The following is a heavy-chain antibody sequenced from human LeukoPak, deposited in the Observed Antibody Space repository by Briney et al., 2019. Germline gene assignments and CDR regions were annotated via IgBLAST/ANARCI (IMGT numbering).Heavy chain of an antibody. CDR1: GYSFTSYW. CDR2: IYPGDSDT. V-gene: IGHV5-51*01. J-gene: IGHJ4*02. CDR3: ARRAGSCSGGSCEYFEY. D-gene: IGHD2-15*01. Sequence: GESLKISCKGSGYSFTSYWIGWVRQMPGKGLEWMGIIYPGDSDTRYSPSFQGQVTISADTSISTAYLQWSSLRASDTAIYYCARRAGSCSGGSCEYFEYWGQGTLVTVSS.